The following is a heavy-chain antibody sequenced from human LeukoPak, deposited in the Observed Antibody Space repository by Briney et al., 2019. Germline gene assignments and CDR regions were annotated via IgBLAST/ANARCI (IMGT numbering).Heavy chain of an antibody. Sequence: GGFLRLSCAASGFTFSTYVMHWVRQAPGKGLEWVAVISYDGSNKYYADSVKGRFTISRDNSKNTLYLQMNSLRAEDTAVYYCAKETSDYWGQGTLVTVSS. J-gene: IGHJ4*02. CDR3: AKETSDY. CDR2: ISYDGSNK. CDR1: GFTFSTYV. V-gene: IGHV3-30*18.